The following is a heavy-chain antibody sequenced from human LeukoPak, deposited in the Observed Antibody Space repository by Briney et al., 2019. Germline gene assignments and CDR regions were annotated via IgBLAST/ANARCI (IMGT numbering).Heavy chain of an antibody. V-gene: IGHV3-21*01. CDR1: GFTFSSYS. J-gene: IGHJ5*02. Sequence: GGSLRLSCAASGFTFSSYSMNWVRQAPGKGLEWVSSISSSSSYIYYADSVKGRFTISRDNAKNSLYLQMNSLRAEDTAVYYCAKDSYSSASNWFDPWGQGTLVTVSS. CDR3: AKDSYSSASNWFDP. CDR2: ISSSSSYI. D-gene: IGHD6-19*01.